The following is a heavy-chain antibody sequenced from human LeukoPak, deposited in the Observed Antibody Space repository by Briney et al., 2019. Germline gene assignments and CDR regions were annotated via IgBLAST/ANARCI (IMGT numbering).Heavy chain of an antibody. Sequence: GGSLRLSCTVSGFTFTNYPMHWIRQAPGKGLEWVAVMAPDGTNMFYGDSVKGRFIVSRDNSKNTLYLQMSSLRAEDTAVYYCAKDTLEEMATMLLDYWGQGTLVTVSS. CDR2: MAPDGTNM. V-gene: IGHV3-30*04. D-gene: IGHD5-24*01. CDR3: AKDTLEEMATMLLDY. CDR1: GFTFTNYP. J-gene: IGHJ4*02.